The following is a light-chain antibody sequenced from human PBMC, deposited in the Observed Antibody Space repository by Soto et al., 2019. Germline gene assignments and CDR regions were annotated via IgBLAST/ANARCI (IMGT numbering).Light chain of an antibody. J-gene: IGKJ2*01. CDR3: QQSYSTRYT. V-gene: IGKV1-39*01. CDR1: QSISSY. CDR2: ASS. Sequence: DLQMTQSPSSLSVSVGDRVTITCRASQSISSYLNWYQQKPGKAPKLLIYASSNLQSGVPSRFSGSGSRTDFTLTISSLQPEDFATYYCQQSYSTRYTFGQGTKLEIK.